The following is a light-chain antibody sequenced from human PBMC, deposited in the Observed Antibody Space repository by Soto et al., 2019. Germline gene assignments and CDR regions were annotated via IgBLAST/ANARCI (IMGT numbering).Light chain of an antibody. Sequence: DLQMTQSPSSVSASVGDRVTITCRASRNIKTSLAWYQQRPGKGPELLIYDASTLQSGVPSRISLSVSGTEFTLTISRLHPEDFATFYCQQISSFPPTFGGGTKVAI. CDR1: RNIKTS. J-gene: IGKJ4*01. CDR3: QQISSFPPT. V-gene: IGKV1-12*01. CDR2: DAS.